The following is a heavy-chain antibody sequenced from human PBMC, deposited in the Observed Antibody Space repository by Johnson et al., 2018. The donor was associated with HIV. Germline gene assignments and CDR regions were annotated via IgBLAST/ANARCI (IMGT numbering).Heavy chain of an antibody. D-gene: IGHD6-6*01. CDR3: AKAVGYSSSSRAFDI. J-gene: IGHJ3*02. Sequence: VQLVESGGGLVQPGRSLRLSCAASGFTFSNAWMSWVRQAPGKGLEWVGRIKSKTDGGTTDYAAPVKGRFTISRDDSKNTLYLQMNSLRAEDTAVYYCAKAVGYSSSSRAFDIWGQGTMVTVSS. V-gene: IGHV3-15*01. CDR1: GFTFSNAW. CDR2: IKSKTDGGTT.